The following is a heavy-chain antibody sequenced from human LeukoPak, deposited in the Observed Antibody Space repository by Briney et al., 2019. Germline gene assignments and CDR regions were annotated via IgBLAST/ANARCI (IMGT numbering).Heavy chain of an antibody. CDR3: ARRRFSNNRIYYYSSGSYYTWFDP. D-gene: IGHD3-10*01. Sequence: SETLSLTRAVYGGSFSGYYWSWIRQPPGKGLEWIGEINHSGSTNYNPSLKSRVTISVDTSKNQFSLKLSSVTAADTAVYYCARRRFSNNRIYYYSSGSYYTWFDPWGQGTLVTVSS. CDR2: INHSGST. CDR1: GGSFSGYY. J-gene: IGHJ5*02. V-gene: IGHV4-34*01.